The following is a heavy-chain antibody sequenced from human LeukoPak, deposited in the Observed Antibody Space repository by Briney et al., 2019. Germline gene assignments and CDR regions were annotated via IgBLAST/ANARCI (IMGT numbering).Heavy chain of an antibody. J-gene: IGHJ4*02. CDR2: IGTAGDT. CDR1: GFTFSSYD. D-gene: IGHD3-22*01. V-gene: IGHV3-13*01. CDR3: ARGVMIGEYYFDY. Sequence: GGSLRLSCAASGFTFSSYDMHWVRQATGKGLEWVSAIGTAGDTYYPGSVKGRFTISRENAKNSLYLQMNSLRAGDTAVYYCARGVMIGEYYFDYWGQGTLVTVSS.